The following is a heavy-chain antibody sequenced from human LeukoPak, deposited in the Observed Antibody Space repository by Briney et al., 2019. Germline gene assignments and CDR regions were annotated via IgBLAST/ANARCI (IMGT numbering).Heavy chain of an antibody. CDR1: GGPISSYY. D-gene: IGHD6-6*01. CDR3: AREHYTGSSPYFDY. V-gene: IGHV4-4*07. Sequence: SETLSLTCTVSGGPISSYYWSWIRQPAGKGLEWIGHLYTSGSTNYNPSLKSRVTMSVDTSKNQFSLKLNSVTAADTAVYYCAREHYTGSSPYFDYWGQGTLVTVSS. CDR2: LYTSGST. J-gene: IGHJ4*02.